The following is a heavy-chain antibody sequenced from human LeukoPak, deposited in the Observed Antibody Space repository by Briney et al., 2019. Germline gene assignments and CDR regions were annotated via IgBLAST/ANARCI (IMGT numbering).Heavy chain of an antibody. CDR1: GYTFTGYY. J-gene: IGHJ3*02. Sequence: ASVKVSCKASGYTFTGYYMHWVRQAPGQGLEWMGRINPNSGGTNYAQKFQGRVTMTRDTSISTAYMEVSRLRSDDTAVYYCARDRGVFDAFDIWGQGTMVTVSS. V-gene: IGHV1-2*06. CDR2: INPNSGGT. CDR3: ARDRGVFDAFDI.